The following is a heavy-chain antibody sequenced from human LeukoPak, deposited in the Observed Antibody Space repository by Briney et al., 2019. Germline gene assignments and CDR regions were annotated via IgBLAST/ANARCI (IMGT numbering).Heavy chain of an antibody. Sequence: PGGSLRLSCVVSGFTFSSYEMNWVRQAPGKGLEWVSYISSSGSSIFYADSVKGRFTISRDNAKNSLYLQMSSLRAEDTAVYYCAESSVFTATSPPGYWGQGTLVTVSS. J-gene: IGHJ4*02. CDR3: AESSVFTATSPPGY. CDR2: ISSSGSSI. CDR1: GFTFSSYE. D-gene: IGHD2-21*02. V-gene: IGHV3-48*03.